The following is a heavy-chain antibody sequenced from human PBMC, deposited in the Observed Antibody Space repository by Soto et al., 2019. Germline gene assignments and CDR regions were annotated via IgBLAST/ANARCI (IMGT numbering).Heavy chain of an antibody. J-gene: IGHJ4*02. CDR1: KESISGWY. D-gene: IGHD4-17*01. CDR2: INHSGST. CDR3: ARLAPYGDYDY. Sequence: LEPLSLTCAVGKESISGWYWNWIRQHPGKGLEWIGEINHSGSTNYNPSLKSRVTISVDTSKNQFSLKLSSVTAADTAVYYCARLAPYGDYDYWGQGTLVTVSS. V-gene: IGHV4-34*01.